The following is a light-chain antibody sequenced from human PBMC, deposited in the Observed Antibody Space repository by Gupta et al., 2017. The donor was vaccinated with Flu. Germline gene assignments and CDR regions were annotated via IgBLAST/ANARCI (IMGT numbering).Light chain of an antibody. Sequence: EMASTQSPFNLPGPRGERPTRSCRASQSVSSSYLAWYHQKPGQAPRLLIYGASSRATGIPDRFSGSGSGPDFTLTISRLEPEACAVYYCQQYGSSPLSFGQGTRVAI. CDR3: QQYGSSPLS. J-gene: IGKJ5*01. CDR1: QSVSSSY. V-gene: IGKV3-20*01. CDR2: GAS.